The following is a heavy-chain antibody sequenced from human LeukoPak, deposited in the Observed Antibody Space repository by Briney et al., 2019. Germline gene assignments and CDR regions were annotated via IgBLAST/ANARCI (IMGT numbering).Heavy chain of an antibody. D-gene: IGHD2/OR15-2a*01. V-gene: IGHV4-30-4*08. CDR2: IHYSGST. Sequence: SETLSLTCTVSGGSISSRDYYWSWIRQPPGKGLEWIGYIHYSGSTYYNPSLKSRVTISVDTSKNQFSLKLSSVTAADTAVYYCAGTTGPWGGYWGQGTLVTVSS. CDR1: GGSISSRDYY. J-gene: IGHJ4*02. CDR3: AGTTGPWGGY.